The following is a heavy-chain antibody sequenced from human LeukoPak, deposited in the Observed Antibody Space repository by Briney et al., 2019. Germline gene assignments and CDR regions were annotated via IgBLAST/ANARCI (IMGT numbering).Heavy chain of an antibody. CDR3: AAGLAAAGPFDY. CDR1: GGSISSYY. V-gene: IGHV4-4*07. D-gene: IGHD6-13*01. Sequence: ETLSLTCTVSGGSISSYYWSWIRQPAGKGLEWIGRIYTSGSTNYNPSLKSRVTMSVDTSKNQFSLKLSSVTAADTAVYYCAAGLAAAGPFDYWGQGTLVTVSS. J-gene: IGHJ4*02. CDR2: IYTSGST.